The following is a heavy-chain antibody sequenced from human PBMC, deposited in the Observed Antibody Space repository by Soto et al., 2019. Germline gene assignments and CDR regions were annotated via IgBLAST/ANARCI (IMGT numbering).Heavy chain of an antibody. J-gene: IGHJ4*02. CDR2: IYYSGST. CDR3: ARHRGYYDILTGYYTELNFDY. Sequence: SETLSLTCTVSGGSISSSSYYWGWIRQPPGKGLEWIGSIYYSGSTYHNPSLKSRVTISVDTSKNQFSLKLSSVTAAGTAVYYCARHRGYYDILTGYYTELNFDYWGQGTLVTVSS. V-gene: IGHV4-39*01. D-gene: IGHD3-9*01. CDR1: GGSISSSSYY.